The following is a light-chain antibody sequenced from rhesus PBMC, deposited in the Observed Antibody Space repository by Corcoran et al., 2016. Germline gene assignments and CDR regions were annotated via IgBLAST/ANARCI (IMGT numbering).Light chain of an antibody. J-gene: IGKJ4*01. CDR3: PQYNSVPLT. Sequence: DVQMTQSPSSLSASVGDRVTITCRASQGISSRLAWYQQKPGKAPKLLIHKAASLQSGVPSRFSGNGSRTDFTLTISSLQPEDFSTYYCPQYNSVPLTFGGGTKVEIK. V-gene: IGKV1-21*01. CDR1: QGISSR. CDR2: KAA.